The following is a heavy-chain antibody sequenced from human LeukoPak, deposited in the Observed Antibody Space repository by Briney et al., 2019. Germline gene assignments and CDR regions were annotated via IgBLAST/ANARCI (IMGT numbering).Heavy chain of an antibody. V-gene: IGHV3-66*01. J-gene: IGHJ4*02. D-gene: IGHD6-13*01. Sequence: GGSLRLSCAVSGFTVITNYMNWVRQAPGEGLEWVSVVYSGGSTFYADSVQGRFTISRDNAKNSLYLQMNSLRAEDTAVYYCARENVIAAAGTGDYWGQGTLVTVSS. CDR2: VYSGGST. CDR3: ARENVIAAAGTGDY. CDR1: GFTVITNY.